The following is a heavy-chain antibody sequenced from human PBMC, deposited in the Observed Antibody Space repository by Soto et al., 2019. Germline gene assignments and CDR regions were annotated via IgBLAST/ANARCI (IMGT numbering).Heavy chain of an antibody. V-gene: IGHV4-34*01. CDR3: ARGGGTFDI. D-gene: IGHD3-16*01. Sequence: SETLSLTCAVYGESLTGYYWSWIRQPPGKGLEWIGEINHSGSTNYNPSLKSRGTISVDTSKNQFSLKMTSVTAADTAVYYCARGGGTFDIWGQGTMVTVSS. CDR2: INHSGST. J-gene: IGHJ3*02. CDR1: GESLTGYY.